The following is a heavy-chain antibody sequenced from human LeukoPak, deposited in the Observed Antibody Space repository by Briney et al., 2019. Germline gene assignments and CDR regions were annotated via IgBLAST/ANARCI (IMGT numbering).Heavy chain of an antibody. CDR1: GFTFSSYS. CDR2: ISSSSTI. Sequence: RGSLRLSCAASGFTFSSYSMNWVRQAPGKGLEWVSYISSSSTIYYADSVKGRFTISRDNAKNSLYLQMNSLRDEDTAVYYCARDRNYYDSGGSDAFDIWGQGTMVTVSS. CDR3: ARDRNYYDSGGSDAFDI. D-gene: IGHD3-22*01. V-gene: IGHV3-48*02. J-gene: IGHJ3*02.